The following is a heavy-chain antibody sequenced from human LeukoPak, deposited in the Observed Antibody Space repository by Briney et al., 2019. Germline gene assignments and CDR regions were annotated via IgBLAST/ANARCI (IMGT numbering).Heavy chain of an antibody. Sequence: SQTLSLTCTVSGGSISSGSYYWSWIRQPAGKGLEWIGRIYTSGSTNYNPSLKSRVTISVDTSKNQFSLKLSSVTAADTAVYYCARDRTSYGDYAPWFDPWGQGTLVTVSS. CDR1: GGSISSGSYY. CDR3: ARDRTSYGDYAPWFDP. V-gene: IGHV4-61*02. J-gene: IGHJ5*02. D-gene: IGHD4-17*01. CDR2: IYTSGST.